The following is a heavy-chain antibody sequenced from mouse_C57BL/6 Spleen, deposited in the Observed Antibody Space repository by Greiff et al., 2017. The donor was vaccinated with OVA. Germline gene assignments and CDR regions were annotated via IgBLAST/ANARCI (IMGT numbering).Heavy chain of an antibody. Sequence: VQRVESGAELVRPGASVTLSCKASGYTFTDYEMHWVKQTPVHGLEWIGAIDPETGGTAYNQKFKGKAILTADKSSSTAYMELRSLTSEDSAVYYCTNYYGSSYVFAYWGQGTLVTVSA. V-gene: IGHV1-15*01. CDR2: IDPETGGT. CDR3: TNYYGSSYVFAY. D-gene: IGHD1-1*01. CDR1: GYTFTDYE. J-gene: IGHJ3*01.